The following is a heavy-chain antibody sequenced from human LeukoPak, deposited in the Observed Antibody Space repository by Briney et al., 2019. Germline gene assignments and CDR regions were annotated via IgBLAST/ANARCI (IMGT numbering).Heavy chain of an antibody. D-gene: IGHD5-24*01. Sequence: PGGSLRLSCAASGFTFSSYAMGWVRQAPGKGPEWVSAITGEGGDTYYADSVKGRFTISKDTSKNTLYLQMNSLLSDDTAMYYCAKGSSDGRPYYFDYWAQGALVTVSS. CDR3: AKGSSDGRPYYFDY. CDR2: ITGEGGDT. CDR1: GFTFSSYA. V-gene: IGHV3-23*01. J-gene: IGHJ4*02.